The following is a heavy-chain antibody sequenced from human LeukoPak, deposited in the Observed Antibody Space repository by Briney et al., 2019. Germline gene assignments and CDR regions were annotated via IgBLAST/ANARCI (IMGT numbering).Heavy chain of an antibody. CDR1: GYTFTGYY. J-gene: IGHJ6*03. D-gene: IGHD6-19*01. V-gene: IGHV1-2*02. CDR3: AREPSGSDSSGLYYYYYYYMDV. Sequence: AASVKVSCKASGYTFTGYYMHWVRQAPGQGLEWMGWINPNSGGTNYAQKFQGRVTMTRDTSISTAYMELSRLRSDDTAVYYCAREPSGSDSSGLYYYYYYYMDVWGKGTTVTVSS. CDR2: INPNSGGT.